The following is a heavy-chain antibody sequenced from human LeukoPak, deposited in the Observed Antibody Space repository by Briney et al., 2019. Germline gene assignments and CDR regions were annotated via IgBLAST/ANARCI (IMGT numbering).Heavy chain of an antibody. J-gene: IGHJ6*03. CDR3: ARVRSSSWWVYCYYKDV. CDR2: IKQDGSEK. D-gene: IGHD6-13*01. V-gene: IGHV3-7*01. CDR1: GFTFSSYW. Sequence: GGSLRLSCAASGFTFSSYWMSWVRQAPGKGLEWVANIKQDGSEKYYVDSVKGRFTISRDNAKNSLYLQMNSLRAEDTAVYYCARVRSSSWWVYCYYKDVWGKGTTVTVSS.